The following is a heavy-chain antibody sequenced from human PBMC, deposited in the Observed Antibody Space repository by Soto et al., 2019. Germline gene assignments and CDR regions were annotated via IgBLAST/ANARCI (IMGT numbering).Heavy chain of an antibody. D-gene: IGHD4-17*01. CDR1: GYMFNNYG. Sequence: QGLLAQSGAEVKKPGSSVNVSCKASGYMFNNYGLSWVRQAPGQGLEWVGGIIPIFGRAKYAQKLQGRVSITADEDTTTAFMELRNLRSEDTAVYFCATVPLLYGDYHYFYSELDVWGEGTTVTVSS. CDR2: IIPIFGRA. V-gene: IGHV1-69*12. J-gene: IGHJ6*04. CDR3: ATVPLLYGDYHYFYSELDV.